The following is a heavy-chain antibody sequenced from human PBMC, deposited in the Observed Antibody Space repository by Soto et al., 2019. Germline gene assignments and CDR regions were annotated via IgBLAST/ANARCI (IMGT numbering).Heavy chain of an antibody. CDR3: AREPVVVPAAHHAQSYYYGMDV. Sequence: SVKVSCKASGGTFSSYAISWVRQAPGQGLEWMGGIIPIFGTANYAQKFQGRVTITADESTSTAYMELSSLRSEDTAVYYCAREPVVVPAAHHAQSYYYGMDVWRPGTTVTVSS. V-gene: IGHV1-69*13. J-gene: IGHJ6*02. D-gene: IGHD2-2*01. CDR2: IIPIFGTA. CDR1: GGTFSSYA.